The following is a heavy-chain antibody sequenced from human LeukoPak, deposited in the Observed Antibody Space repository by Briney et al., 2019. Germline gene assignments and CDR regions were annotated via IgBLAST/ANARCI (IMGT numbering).Heavy chain of an antibody. CDR2: IYHSGSS. CDR1: GGPISTGNW. CDR3: AREGSRRLYMDV. D-gene: IGHD6-25*01. J-gene: IGHJ6*03. Sequence: SGTLSLTCAVSGGPISTGNWWSWVRQSPDKGLEWIGEIYHSGSSNYNPSLKSRVTMSIDNSKHHFSLSLTSVTAADTAVYYCAREGSRRLYMDVWGRGTTVTVSS. V-gene: IGHV4-4*02.